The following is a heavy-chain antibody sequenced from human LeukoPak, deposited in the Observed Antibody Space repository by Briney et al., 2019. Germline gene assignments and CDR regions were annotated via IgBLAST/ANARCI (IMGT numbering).Heavy chain of an antibody. CDR3: ARDASGIAAAGLYYYGMDV. CDR2: IWYDGSNK. V-gene: IGHV3-33*01. Sequence: GGSLRLSCAASGFTFTSYGMHWVRQASGKGLEWVAVIWYDGSNKYYADSVKGRLSIFRDNSKNTLYLQMNSLRVEDTAVYYCARDASGIAAAGLYYYGMDVWGQGTTVTVSS. D-gene: IGHD6-13*01. J-gene: IGHJ6*02. CDR1: GFTFTSYG.